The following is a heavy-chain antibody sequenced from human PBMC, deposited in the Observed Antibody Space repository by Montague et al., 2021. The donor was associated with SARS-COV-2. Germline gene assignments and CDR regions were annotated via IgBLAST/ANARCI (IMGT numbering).Heavy chain of an antibody. Sequence: SETLSLTCSVSDGSISSYYWSWIRQSPGKGLEWIRYIFHSGITDYNPSLKSRVTISVDMSKKQFSLQLNSVTAADSAVYYCARTEYNWNDWFDPWGQGTLVTVSS. CDR2: IFHSGIT. D-gene: IGHD1-20*01. V-gene: IGHV4-59*13. CDR3: ARTEYNWNDWFDP. J-gene: IGHJ5*02. CDR1: DGSISSYY.